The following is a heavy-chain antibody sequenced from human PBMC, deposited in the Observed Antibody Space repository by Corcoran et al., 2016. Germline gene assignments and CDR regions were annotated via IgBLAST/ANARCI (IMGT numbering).Heavy chain of an antibody. CDR1: GFTFSSYG. V-gene: IGHV3-30*03. CDR2: ISYDGSNK. J-gene: IGHJ3*02. Sequence: QVQLVESGGGVVQPGRSLRLSCAASGFTFSSYGMHWVRQAPGKGLEWVAVISYDGSNKYYADSVKGRFTISRDNSKNTLYLQMNSLRAEDTAVYYCAINHDAFDIWGQGTMVTVSS. CDR3: AINHDAFDI.